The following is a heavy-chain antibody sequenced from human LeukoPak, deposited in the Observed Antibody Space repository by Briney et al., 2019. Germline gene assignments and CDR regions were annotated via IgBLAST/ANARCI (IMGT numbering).Heavy chain of an antibody. D-gene: IGHD1-26*01. CDR1: GYSISSGYY. V-gene: IGHV4-38-2*01. J-gene: IGHJ4*02. CDR2: IYHSGST. Sequence: PSETLSLTCAVSGYSISSGYYWGWIRQPPGKGLEWIGSIYHSGSTYYNPSLKSRVTISVDASKNQFSLKLRSVTAADTAVYYCARHGGSYSYDYWGQGTLVTVSS. CDR3: ARHGGSYSYDY.